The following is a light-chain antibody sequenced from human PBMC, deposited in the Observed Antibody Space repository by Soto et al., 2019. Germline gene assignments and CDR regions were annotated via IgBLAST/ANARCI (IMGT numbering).Light chain of an antibody. CDR2: EVS. Sequence: QSALTQPASVSGSPGQSITISCTGTSSDVGTYNYVSWYQHHPGKAPKLIIYEVSNRPSGVSNRFSGSKSGSTASLTISGLQAEEEDDYHCTYYTRDTALVFGTGTKVNV. CDR3: TYYTRDTALV. V-gene: IGLV2-14*01. J-gene: IGLJ1*01. CDR1: SSDVGTYNY.